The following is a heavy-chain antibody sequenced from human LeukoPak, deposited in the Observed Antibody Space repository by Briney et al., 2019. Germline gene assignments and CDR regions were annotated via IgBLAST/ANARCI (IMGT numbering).Heavy chain of an antibody. CDR1: GYTFTSYY. D-gene: IGHD3-22*01. CDR3: ARALYYYDRGFWFDP. CDR2: INPSGGST. V-gene: IGHV1-46*01. Sequence: ASVKVSCKASGYTFTSYYMHWVQQAPGQGLEWMGIINPSGGSTSYAQKFQGRVTMTRDTSTSTVYMELSSLRSEDTAVYYCARALYYYDRGFWFDPWGQGTLVTVSS. J-gene: IGHJ5*02.